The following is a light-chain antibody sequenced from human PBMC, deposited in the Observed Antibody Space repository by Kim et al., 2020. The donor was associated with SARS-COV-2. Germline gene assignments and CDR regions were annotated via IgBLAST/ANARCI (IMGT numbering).Light chain of an antibody. V-gene: IGKV3-20*01. J-gene: IGKJ2*01. Sequence: EIVLTQSPGTLSLSPGERATLSCRASQSVSSSYLAWYQQKPGQAPRLLIYGASSRATGIPERFSGSGSGTDFTLTISRLEPEDFAVYYCQLYGSSHTFGQGTKLEI. CDR1: QSVSSSY. CDR3: QLYGSSHT. CDR2: GAS.